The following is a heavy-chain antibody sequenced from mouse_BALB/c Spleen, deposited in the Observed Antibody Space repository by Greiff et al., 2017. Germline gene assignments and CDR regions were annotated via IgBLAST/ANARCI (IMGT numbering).Heavy chain of an antibody. CDR2: ISSGGSYT. Sequence: EVKVVESGGGLVKPGGSLKLSCAASGFTFSSYAMSWVRQSPEKRLEWVAEISSGGSYTYYPDTVTGRFTISRDNAKNTLYLEMSSLRSEDTAMYYCARDELRYYAMDYWGQGTSVTVSS. CDR1: GFTFSSYA. D-gene: IGHD4-1*01. CDR3: ARDELRYYAMDY. J-gene: IGHJ4*01. V-gene: IGHV5-9-4*01.